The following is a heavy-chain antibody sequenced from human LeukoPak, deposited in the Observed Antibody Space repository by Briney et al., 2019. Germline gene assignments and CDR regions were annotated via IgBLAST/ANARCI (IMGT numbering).Heavy chain of an antibody. Sequence: GGSLRLSCVVSGFTFSTYAMSWVRQAPGKGLEWVSVIYSGGSTYYADSVKGRFTISRDNAKNSLYLQMNSLRAEDTAVYYCARVSSGSLGITVYDYWGQGTLVTVSS. CDR2: IYSGGST. CDR3: ARVSSGSLGITVYDY. D-gene: IGHD3-16*01. J-gene: IGHJ4*02. V-gene: IGHV3-66*01. CDR1: GFTFSTYA.